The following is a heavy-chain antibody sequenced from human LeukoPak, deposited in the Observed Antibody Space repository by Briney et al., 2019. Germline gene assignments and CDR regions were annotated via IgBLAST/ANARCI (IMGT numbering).Heavy chain of an antibody. CDR1: GYTFTSYY. J-gene: IGHJ6*02. V-gene: IGHV1-2*02. Sequence: ASVKVSCKASGYTFTSYYMHWVRHAPGQGLEWMGWINPNSGGTNYAQKFQGRDTLTRDTSISTAYMELSRLRSDDTAVYYCARDIYGSGIPSPSSLWGQGTTVTVSS. CDR2: INPNSGGT. D-gene: IGHD3-10*01. CDR3: ARDIYGSGIPSPSSL.